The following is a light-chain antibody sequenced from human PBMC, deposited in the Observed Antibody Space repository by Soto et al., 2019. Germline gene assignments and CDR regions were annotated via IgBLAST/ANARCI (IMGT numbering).Light chain of an antibody. CDR1: QNINDW. J-gene: IGKJ5*01. CDR2: DTS. V-gene: IGKV1-5*01. Sequence: DIQMTQYPSTLSASVGDRVTITCRASQNINDWLAWYQQKPGKAPKLLIYDTSSLTSGVPSRFSGSGSGTDFTLTISSLQPDDFATYYCQQYHSYSYTFGQGTRLEIK. CDR3: QQYHSYSYT.